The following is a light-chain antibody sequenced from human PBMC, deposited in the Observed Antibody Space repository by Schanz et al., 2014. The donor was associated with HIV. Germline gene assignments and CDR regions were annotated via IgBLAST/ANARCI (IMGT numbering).Light chain of an antibody. J-gene: IGLJ3*02. CDR2: EVS. V-gene: IGLV2-23*02. CDR3: SSYGGGDPLL. Sequence: QSALTQPASVSGSPGQSITISCTGTRNDVGTYNLVSWYQQHPGKAPQLMIYEVSERPSGVPDRFSGSKSGNTASLTVSGLQADDEADYYCSSYGGGDPLLFGGGTKLTVL. CDR1: RNDVGTYNL.